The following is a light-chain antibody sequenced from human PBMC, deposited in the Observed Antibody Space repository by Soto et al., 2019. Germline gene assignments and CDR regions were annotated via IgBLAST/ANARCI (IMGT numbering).Light chain of an antibody. CDR1: ISDVGAYYS. J-gene: IGLJ1*01. CDR2: GVT. V-gene: IGLV2-14*01. CDR3: SSYTSGSSHYV. Sequence: QSVLTQPASVSGSPGQSITISCTGTISDVGAYYSVSWYQHHPDKAPKLIIYGVTNRPSGVSNRFSGSKSGNTASLTISGLQAEDEADYHCSSYTSGSSHYVFGTGTKVTVL.